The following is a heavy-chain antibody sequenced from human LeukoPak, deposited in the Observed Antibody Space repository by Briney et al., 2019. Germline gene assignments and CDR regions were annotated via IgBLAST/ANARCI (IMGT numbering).Heavy chain of an antibody. CDR2: IYYSGST. D-gene: IGHD2-2*01. CDR1: GGSISSSNYY. CDR3: ARDKEYQLLFPDY. Sequence: SETLSLTCTVSGGSISSSNYYWGWIRQPPGKGLEWLGSIYYSGSTYYKPSLKRRVTISVDTSKNQFSLKLSSVTAADTAVYYCARDKEYQLLFPDYWGQGTLVTVSS. V-gene: IGHV4-39*01. J-gene: IGHJ4*02.